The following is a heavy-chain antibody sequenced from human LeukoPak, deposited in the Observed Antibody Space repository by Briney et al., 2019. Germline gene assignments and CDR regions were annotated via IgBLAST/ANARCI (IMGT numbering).Heavy chain of an antibody. CDR1: GFAFSNYA. CDR2: IVPGASL. Sequence: PGGSLRLSCAAYGFAFSNYAMAWVRQAPGKGLEWVSGIVPGASLYYADPVNGRFTISSDNSKSTLYLQMNSLGAEKTAVYYCAEAESGSYCVLDCWGQGTLVTVSS. J-gene: IGHJ4*02. V-gene: IGHV3-23*01. CDR3: AEAESGSYCVLDC. D-gene: IGHD3-10*01.